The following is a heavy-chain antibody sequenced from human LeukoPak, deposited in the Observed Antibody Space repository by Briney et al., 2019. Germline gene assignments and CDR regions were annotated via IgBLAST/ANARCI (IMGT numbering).Heavy chain of an antibody. J-gene: IGHJ4*02. V-gene: IGHV3-9*01. CDR3: AKDIGLSIAAAVTFDY. CDR1: GFTFDDYA. D-gene: IGHD6-13*01. CDR2: ISWNSGSI. Sequence: GGSLRLSCAASGFTFDDYAMHWVRQAPGKGLEWVSGISWNSGSIGYADSVKGRFTISRDNAKNSLYLQMNSLRAEDTALYYCAKDIGLSIAAAVTFDYWGQGTLVTVSS.